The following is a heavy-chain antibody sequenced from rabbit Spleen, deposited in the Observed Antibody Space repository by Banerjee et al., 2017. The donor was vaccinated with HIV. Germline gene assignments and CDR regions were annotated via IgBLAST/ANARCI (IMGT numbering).Heavy chain of an antibody. CDR3: ARDAGSGPYIDGYFDL. J-gene: IGHJ4*01. Sequence: QERLVESGGGLVKPEGSLKLSCTASGFSFSNKAVMCWVRQAPGKGLEWIACINAVTGKAVYASWAKGRFTISKTSSTTVTLQMTSLTAADTATYFCARDAGSGPYIDGYFDLWGQGTLVTVS. CDR2: INAVTGKA. CDR1: GFSFSNKAV. D-gene: IGHD8-1*01. V-gene: IGHV1S45*01.